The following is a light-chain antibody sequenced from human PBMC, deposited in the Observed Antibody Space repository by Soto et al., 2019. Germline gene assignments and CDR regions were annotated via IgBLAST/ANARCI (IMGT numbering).Light chain of an antibody. J-gene: IGKJ5*01. CDR2: GAS. V-gene: IGKV3D-20*02. CDR3: QQRSYPIT. Sequence: EIVMTQSPAPLSVSPGERATLSCRASQSVSSNLAWYQQKPGQAPRLLIYGASSRATGIPDRFSGSGSGTDFTLTISRLEPEDFAVYYCQQRSYPITFGQGTRLEIK. CDR1: QSVSSN.